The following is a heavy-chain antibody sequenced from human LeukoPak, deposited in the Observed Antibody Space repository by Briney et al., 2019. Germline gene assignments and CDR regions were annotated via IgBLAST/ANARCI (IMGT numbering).Heavy chain of an antibody. CDR2: IYYSGST. D-gene: IGHD3-16*01. V-gene: IGHV4-59*01. J-gene: IGHJ4*02. Sequence: SETLSLTCTVSGGSISSYYWSWIRQPPGKGLEWIGYIYYSGSTNYNPSLKSRVTISVDTSKNQFSLKLSSVTAADTAVYYCARGAVMITFGGVNYFDYWGQGTLVTVSS. CDR3: ARGAVMITFGGVNYFDY. CDR1: GGSISSYY.